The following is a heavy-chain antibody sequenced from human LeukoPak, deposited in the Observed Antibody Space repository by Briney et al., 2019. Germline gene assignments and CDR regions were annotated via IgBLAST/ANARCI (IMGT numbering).Heavy chain of an antibody. V-gene: IGHV3-15*01. CDR3: TTDLTMPDDH. CDR1: GFTFNSAW. CDR2: IKSETDGGTT. Sequence: GGSLRLSCAASGFTFNSAWMSWVRQAPGKGLEWVGRIKSETDGGTTDYAAPVKGRFTISRDDSINTLYLQMNSLKNEDTAVYYCTTDLTMPDDHWGQGTLVTVSS. D-gene: IGHD4/OR15-4a*01. J-gene: IGHJ4*02.